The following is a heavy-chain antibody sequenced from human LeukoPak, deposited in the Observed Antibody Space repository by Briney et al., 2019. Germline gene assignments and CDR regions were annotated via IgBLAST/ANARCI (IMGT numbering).Heavy chain of an antibody. CDR1: GYTFTSYY. V-gene: IGHV1-46*01. Sequence: ASVKVSCKASGYTFTSYYMHWVRQAPGQGLEWMGIINPSGGSTSYAQKFQGRVTMTRDTSTSTVYMELSSLRSEDTAVYYCARDRAGDSSGYCRSLRYFDLWGRGTLVTVSS. CDR3: ARDRAGDSSGYCRSLRYFDL. CDR2: INPSGGST. D-gene: IGHD3-22*01. J-gene: IGHJ2*01.